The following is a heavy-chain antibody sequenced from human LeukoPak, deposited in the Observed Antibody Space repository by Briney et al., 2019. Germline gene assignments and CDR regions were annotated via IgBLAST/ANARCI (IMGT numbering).Heavy chain of an antibody. V-gene: IGHV3-30*18. CDR3: AKSQRDYSSSWIY. D-gene: IGHD6-13*01. CDR1: GLAFSSYG. CDR2: MSFDGSTE. Sequence: PGGSLRLSCAASGLAFSSYGMYWVRQAPGKGLEWVAVMSFDGSTEYYADSVKGRFTISRDNSKNTLYLQMNSLGTEDTAVYYCAKSQRDYSSSWIYWGQETLVTVSS. J-gene: IGHJ4*02.